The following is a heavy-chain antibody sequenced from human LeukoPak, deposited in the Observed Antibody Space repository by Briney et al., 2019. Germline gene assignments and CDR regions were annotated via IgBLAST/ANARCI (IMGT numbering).Heavy chain of an antibody. J-gene: IGHJ5*02. CDR3: AREEAYCSGGSCYSGWFDP. Sequence: SETLSLTCAVSGGSISSGGYSWSWIRQPPGKGLEWIGYIYHSGSTYYNPSLKSRVTISVDRSKNQFSLKLCSVTAADTAVYYCAREEAYCSGGSCYSGWFDPWGQGTLVTVSS. V-gene: IGHV4-30-2*01. D-gene: IGHD2-15*01. CDR2: IYHSGST. CDR1: GGSISSGGYS.